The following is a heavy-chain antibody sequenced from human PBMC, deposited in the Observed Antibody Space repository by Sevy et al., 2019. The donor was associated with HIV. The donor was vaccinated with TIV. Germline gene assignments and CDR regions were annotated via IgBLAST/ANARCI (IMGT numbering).Heavy chain of an antibody. CDR3: AKNTATVGVGRFDY. J-gene: IGHJ4*02. Sequence: GGSLRLSCTASGLSFSDYGMHWVRQAPGKGLEGVAFIWYDGSDRYYADSVKGRFTTYRDKSKNILYLQMSSLRREDTALQYCAKNTATVGVGRFDYWGQGTLVTVSS. CDR1: GLSFSDYG. V-gene: IGHV3-30*02. CDR2: IWYDGSDR. D-gene: IGHD2-8*01.